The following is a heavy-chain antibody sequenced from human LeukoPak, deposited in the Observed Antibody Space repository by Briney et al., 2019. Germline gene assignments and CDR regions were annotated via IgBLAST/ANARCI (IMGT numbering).Heavy chain of an antibody. Sequence: GGSLRLSCAASGFTFTNYAMSCVRQAPGKGLEWVSGISGSGGSTYYAASVKGRFTISRDNSKNTLFLQMNSLRAEDTAVYYCAKDAYYYGSGGGAFDIWGQGTMVTVSS. V-gene: IGHV3-23*01. CDR2: ISGSGGST. D-gene: IGHD3-10*01. CDR3: AKDAYYYGSGGGAFDI. J-gene: IGHJ3*02. CDR1: GFTFTNYA.